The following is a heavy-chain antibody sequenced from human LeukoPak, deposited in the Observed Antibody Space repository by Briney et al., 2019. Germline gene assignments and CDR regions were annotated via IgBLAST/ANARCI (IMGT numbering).Heavy chain of an antibody. Sequence: PGGSLRLSCAASGFTFSSYVMHWVRQAPGKGLEWVAVISYDGSNKYYADSVKGRFTISRDNSKNTLYLQMNSLRTEDTAVYYCARGDSSWDYFDYWGQGTLVTVSS. D-gene: IGHD6-13*01. J-gene: IGHJ4*02. CDR3: ARGDSSWDYFDY. CDR2: ISYDGSNK. V-gene: IGHV3-30-3*01. CDR1: GFTFSSYV.